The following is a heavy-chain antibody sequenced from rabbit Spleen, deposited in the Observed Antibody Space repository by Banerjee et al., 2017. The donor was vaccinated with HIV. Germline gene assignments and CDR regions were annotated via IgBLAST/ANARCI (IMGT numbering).Heavy chain of an antibody. V-gene: IGHV1S7*01. CDR3: ARDLAGVIGWNFNL. CDR2: TEPIFGTT. D-gene: IGHD4-1*01. Sequence: QSLEESGGGLVQPGESLTLSCKASGFDFNNYYMTWVRQAPGKGLEWIGLTEPIFGTTYYANWVNGRFTISSHNAQNTLYLQLKSLTAADTATYFCARDLAGVIGWNFNLWGPGTLVTVS. J-gene: IGHJ4*01. CDR1: GFDFNNYY.